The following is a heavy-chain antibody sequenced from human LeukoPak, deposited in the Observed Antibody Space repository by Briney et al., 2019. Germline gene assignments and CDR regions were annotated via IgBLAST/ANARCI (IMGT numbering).Heavy chain of an antibody. D-gene: IGHD4-17*01. J-gene: IGHJ4*02. CDR2: ISAYNGNT. V-gene: IGHV1-18*04. CDR3: ARVSEDYGDRSEDY. CDR1: GYTFTSYG. Sequence: GASVKVSCKASGYTFTSYGISWVRQAPGQGLEWMGWISAYNGNTNYAQELQGRVTMTTDTSTSTAYMELRSLRSDDTAVYYCARVSEDYGDRSEDYWGQGTLVTVSS.